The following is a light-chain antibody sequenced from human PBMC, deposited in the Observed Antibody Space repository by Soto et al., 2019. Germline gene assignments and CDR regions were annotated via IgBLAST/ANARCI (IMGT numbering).Light chain of an antibody. CDR3: QQYGNSPWT. CDR1: QRVPNDY. CDR2: GPY. V-gene: IGKV3-20*01. Sequence: EIVLTQSPGTLSLSPGERAALSCTASQRVPNDYVACYRQKPGQAPSLLLYGPYSKAAGIPDRFTGSVSGTDFTLFTLTISRLEPEDFAVYYCQQYGNSPWTFGQGTKVEI. J-gene: IGKJ1*01.